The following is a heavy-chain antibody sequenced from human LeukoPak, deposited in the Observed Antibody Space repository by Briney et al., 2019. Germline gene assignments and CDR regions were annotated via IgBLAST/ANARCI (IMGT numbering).Heavy chain of an antibody. CDR1: GFTFSSYW. Sequence: GGSLRLSCAASGFTFSSYWMSWVRQAPGKGLEWVANIKQDGSEKYYVDSVKGRFTISRDNAKNSLYLQMNSLRAEDMAVYYCAREVAVAGPFVDYWGQGTLVTVSS. CDR2: IKQDGSEK. J-gene: IGHJ4*02. D-gene: IGHD6-19*01. CDR3: AREVAVAGPFVDY. V-gene: IGHV3-7*01.